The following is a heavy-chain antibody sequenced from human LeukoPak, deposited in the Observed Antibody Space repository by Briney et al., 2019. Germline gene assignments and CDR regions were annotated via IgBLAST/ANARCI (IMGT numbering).Heavy chain of an antibody. CDR3: AGIVGNIEVFDY. CDR1: GYSISSDYY. D-gene: IGHD1-26*01. V-gene: IGHV4-38-2*01. CDR2: ISHGGRT. J-gene: IGHJ4*02. Sequence: SETLSHTCAVSGYSISSDYYWGWNRQPPGKGLEWIGSISHGGRTYYNPSFKSRVTTSVDTSKNEVSLKLSSVTAADTAVYYCAGIVGNIEVFDYWGQGTLVTVSS.